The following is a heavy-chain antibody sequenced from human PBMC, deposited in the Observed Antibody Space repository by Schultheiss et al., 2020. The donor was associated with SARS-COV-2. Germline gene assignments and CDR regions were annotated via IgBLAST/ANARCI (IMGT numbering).Heavy chain of an antibody. CDR1: GFTFSSYG. CDR2: IKSKTDGGTT. CDR3: TTVGPYSSGWYGNY. V-gene: IGHV3-15*01. D-gene: IGHD6-19*01. Sequence: GGSLRLSCAASGFTFSSYGMHWVRQAPGKGLEWVGRIKSKTDGGTTDYAAPVKGRFTISRDDSKNTLYLQMNSLKTEDTAVYYCTTVGPYSSGWYGNYWGQGTLVTVSS. J-gene: IGHJ4*02.